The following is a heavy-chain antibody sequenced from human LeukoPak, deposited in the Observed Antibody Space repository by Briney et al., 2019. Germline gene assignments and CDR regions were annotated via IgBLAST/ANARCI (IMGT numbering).Heavy chain of an antibody. Sequence: AGESLQISCQGFGYSITSHWSGGVRQMPGKGMEWMGVIYAGDSRIRYNPSFQGPITIPADKSIRTAYLQWGRPRASDSAMYYCACRDLTSTWSFPWGQGTLVTVSS. CDR1: GYSITSHW. D-gene: IGHD6-13*01. CDR3: ACRDLTSTWSFP. CDR2: IYAGDSRI. J-gene: IGHJ5*02. V-gene: IGHV5-51*01.